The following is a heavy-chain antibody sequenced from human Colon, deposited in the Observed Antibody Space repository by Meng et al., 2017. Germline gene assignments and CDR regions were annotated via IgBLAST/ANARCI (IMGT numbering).Heavy chain of an antibody. D-gene: IGHD3-10*01. CDR1: GYTFTTYH. CDR2: MSPDNGNT. J-gene: IGHJ4*02. Sequence: ASVKVSCKASGYTFTTYHINWVRQAPGQGPEWMGWMSPDNGNTAYAQNFQGRVTMTRDSSIGTAYMELSSLRSEDTAVYYCARGVDAGVDYWGQGTLVTVSS. CDR3: ARGVDAGVDY. V-gene: IGHV1-8*01.